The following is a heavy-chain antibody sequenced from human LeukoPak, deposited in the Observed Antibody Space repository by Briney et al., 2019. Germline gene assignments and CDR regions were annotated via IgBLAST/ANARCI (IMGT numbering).Heavy chain of an antibody. CDR3: ARHYGDYYYYYMDV. D-gene: IGHD4-17*01. J-gene: IGHJ6*03. Sequence: GASVKVSCKASGGTFSSYAISWVRQAPGQGLEWMGGIIPIFGTANQAQKFQGRVTITADESTSTAYMELSSLRSEDTAVYYCARHYGDYYYYYMDVWGKGTTVTVSS. CDR1: GGTFSSYA. V-gene: IGHV1-69*13. CDR2: IIPIFGTA.